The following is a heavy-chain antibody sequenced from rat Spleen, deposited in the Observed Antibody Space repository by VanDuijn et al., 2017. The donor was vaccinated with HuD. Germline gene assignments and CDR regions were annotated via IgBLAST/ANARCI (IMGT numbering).Heavy chain of an antibody. V-gene: IGHV5-31*01. CDR3: TSHGARVSRFAY. J-gene: IGHJ3*01. CDR2: ISNTGGSI. CDR1: GITFNNFW. D-gene: IGHD1-4*01. Sequence: EVQLVESGGGLVQPGRSLKLSCVASGITFNNFWMSWIRQAPGKGLEWVASISNTGGSIYYPDSVKGRFTISRHNTQNTLYLQMNSLRSEDTATYYCTSHGARVSRFAYWGQGTLVTVSS.